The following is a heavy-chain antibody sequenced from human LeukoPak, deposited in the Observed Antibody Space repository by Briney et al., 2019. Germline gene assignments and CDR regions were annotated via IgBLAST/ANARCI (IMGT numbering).Heavy chain of an antibody. CDR2: TYYRSTWYN. V-gene: IGHV6-1*01. CDR1: GDSVSSNSVT. D-gene: IGHD1-1*01. Sequence: KASQTLSLTCAISGDSVSSNSVTWNWIRQSPSRGLEWLGRTYYRSTWYNDYAVSVRGRITVNPDTSKNQFSLHLNSVTPEDTAVYYCARRLTQYDGFDPWGQGILVTVSS. CDR3: ARRLTQYDGFDP. J-gene: IGHJ5*02.